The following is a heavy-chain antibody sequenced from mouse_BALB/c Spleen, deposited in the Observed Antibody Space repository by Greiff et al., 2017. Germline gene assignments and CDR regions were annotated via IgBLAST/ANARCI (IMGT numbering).Heavy chain of an antibody. CDR2: ISYDGSN. V-gene: IGHV3-6*02. CDR3: ARDTDYYGSGDWFAY. J-gene: IGHJ3*01. Sequence: EVQLQESGPGLVKPSQSLSLTCSVTGYSITSGYYWNWIRQFPGNKLEWMGYISYDGSNNYNPSLKNRISITRDTSKNQFFLKLNSVTTEDTATYYCARDTDYYGSGDWFAYWGQGTLVTVSA. D-gene: IGHD1-1*01. CDR1: GYSITSGYY.